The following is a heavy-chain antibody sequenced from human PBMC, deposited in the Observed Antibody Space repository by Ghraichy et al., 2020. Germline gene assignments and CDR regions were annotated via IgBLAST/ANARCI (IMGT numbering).Heavy chain of an antibody. J-gene: IGHJ2*01. CDR3: AKRLTYPSITVTKLEATEYFDL. D-gene: IGHD4-17*01. CDR1: GFTFSSYA. Sequence: GGSLRLSCAASGFTFSSYAMSWVRQAPGKGLEWVSAISGSGGSTYYADSVKGRFTISRDNSKNTLYLQMNSLRAEDTAVYYCAKRLTYPSITVTKLEATEYFDLWGRGTLVTVSS. CDR2: ISGSGGST. V-gene: IGHV3-23*01.